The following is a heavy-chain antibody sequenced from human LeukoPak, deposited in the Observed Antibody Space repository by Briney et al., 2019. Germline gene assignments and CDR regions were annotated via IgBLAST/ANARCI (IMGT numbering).Heavy chain of an antibody. CDR1: GFTFSDYY. CDR2: ISSSGSTI. D-gene: IGHD2-2*01. CDR3: ASLGYCSSTSCYSGVNYYYGMDV. Sequence: PGGSLRLSCAASGFTFSDYYMSWIRQAPGEGLEWVSYISSSGSTIYYADSVKGRFTISRDNAKNSLYLQMNSLRAEDTAVCYCASLGYCSSTSCYSGVNYYYGMDVWGQGTTVTVSS. V-gene: IGHV3-11*01. J-gene: IGHJ6*02.